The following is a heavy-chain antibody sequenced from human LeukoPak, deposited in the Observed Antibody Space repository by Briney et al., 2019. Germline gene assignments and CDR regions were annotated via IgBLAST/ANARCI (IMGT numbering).Heavy chain of an antibody. CDR3: ARDGYSGYDFYFDY. CDR1: GFTFSSYG. Sequence: GGCLRLSCAASGFTFSSYGMHWVRQAPGKGLELVAVIWFDGSDKYYADSVKGRFTISRDNSKNTLYLQMNSLRAEDTVVYYCARDGYSGYDFYFDYWGQGSLVTVSS. J-gene: IGHJ4*02. V-gene: IGHV3-33*01. D-gene: IGHD5-12*01. CDR2: IWFDGSDK.